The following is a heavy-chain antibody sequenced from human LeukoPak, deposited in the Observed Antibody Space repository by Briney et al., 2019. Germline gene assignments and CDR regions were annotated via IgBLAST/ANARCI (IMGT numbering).Heavy chain of an antibody. J-gene: IGHJ6*03. V-gene: IGHV1-2*02. Sequence: ASVSVSCKSSGYTFTNYGISWVRQAPGQGLEWMGWINPKRGDTNYAQKFQGRVTMTRDTSINTVYMELSRLRSDDTAVYYCASGRTIFYYYMDVWGKGATVTISS. D-gene: IGHD3-3*02. CDR3: ASGRTIFYYYMDV. CDR1: GYTFTNYG. CDR2: INPKRGDT.